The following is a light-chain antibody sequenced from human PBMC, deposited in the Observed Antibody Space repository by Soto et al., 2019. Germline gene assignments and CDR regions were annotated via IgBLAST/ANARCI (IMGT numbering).Light chain of an antibody. V-gene: IGLV1-40*01. Sequence: QSVLTQPPSVSGAPGQRVTIPCTGTSSNIGAGFDVHWYQHLPGTAPKLLIYGKNHRPSGVPDRFSGSKSGTSASLAITGLQAEDEADYSCQSFDTSLGRSVFGGGTKLTVL. CDR3: QSFDTSLGRSV. J-gene: IGLJ2*01. CDR1: SSNIGAGFD. CDR2: GKN.